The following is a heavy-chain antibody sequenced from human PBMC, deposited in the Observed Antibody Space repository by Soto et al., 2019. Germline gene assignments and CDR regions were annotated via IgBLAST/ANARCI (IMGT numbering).Heavy chain of an antibody. CDR1: GYTFTSYY. CDR2: INPSGGST. Sequence: ASVKVSCKASGYTFTSYYMHWVRQAPGQGLEWMGIINPSGGSTSYAQKFQGRVTMTRDTSTSTVYMELSSLRSEDTAVYYCAKESDYYSNSKWSFDSWGQGILVTVSS. J-gene: IGHJ4*02. V-gene: IGHV1-46*01. CDR3: AKESDYYSNSKWSFDS. D-gene: IGHD2-21*01.